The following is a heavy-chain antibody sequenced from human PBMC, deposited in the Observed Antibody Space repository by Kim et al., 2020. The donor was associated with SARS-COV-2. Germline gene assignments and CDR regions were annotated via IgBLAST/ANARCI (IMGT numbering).Heavy chain of an antibody. V-gene: IGHV3-74*01. Sequence: TNYADSVKGRFTFCRDSAKNTVYLQMNRLRPEDTAVYYCVRGSNGFDIWGQGTLVTVSS. CDR3: VRGSNGFDI. CDR2: T. J-gene: IGHJ3*02.